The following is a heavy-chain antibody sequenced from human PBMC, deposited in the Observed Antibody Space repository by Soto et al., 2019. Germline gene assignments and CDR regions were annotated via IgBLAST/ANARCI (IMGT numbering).Heavy chain of an antibody. CDR1: EGSSTSWS. V-gene: IGHV4-59*01. CDR2: IYYSGST. CDR3: ARDLGGGPTNRNDGWFDP. Sequence: SETLSLACSVSEGSSTSWSWSWIRQPSGKGLEWIGYIYYSGSTNYNPSLKSRVTISVDTSKNQFSLKLSSVTAADTAVYYCARDLGGGPTNRNDGWFDPWGQGALVNVSS. D-gene: IGHD1-1*01. J-gene: IGHJ5*02.